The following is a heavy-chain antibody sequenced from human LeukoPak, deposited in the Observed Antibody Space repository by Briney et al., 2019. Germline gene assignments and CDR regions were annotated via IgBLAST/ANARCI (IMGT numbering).Heavy chain of an antibody. Sequence: GGSLRLSCAASGFTFSSDSMNWVRQAPGKGLEWVSSISSSSSYIYYADSVKGRFTISRDNAKNSLYLQMNSLRAEDTAVYYCARTTGGSGSYFFDYWGQGTLVTVSS. J-gene: IGHJ4*02. CDR3: ARTTGGSGSYFFDY. D-gene: IGHD3-10*01. CDR1: GFTFSSDS. V-gene: IGHV3-21*01. CDR2: ISSSSSYI.